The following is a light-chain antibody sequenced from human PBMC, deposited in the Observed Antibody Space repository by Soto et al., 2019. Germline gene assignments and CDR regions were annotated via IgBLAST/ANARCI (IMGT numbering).Light chain of an antibody. CDR2: GAS. J-gene: IGKJ1*01. CDR1: QSLSSNY. CDR3: QQYGSSPRT. V-gene: IGKV3-20*01. Sequence: EIVLTQSPGTLSLSPGERATLSCRASQSLSSNYLAWYQQKPGQAPRLLIYGASSRATGIPDRFSGSGSGTDFTLTIRTLEPEDFAVYYCQQYGSSPRTFGQGTKVDIK.